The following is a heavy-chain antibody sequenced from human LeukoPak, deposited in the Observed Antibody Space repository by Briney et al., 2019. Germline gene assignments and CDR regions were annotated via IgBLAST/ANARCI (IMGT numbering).Heavy chain of an antibody. V-gene: IGHV3-30*04. CDR1: GFTFNTYA. CDR3: ALSSSWYGGFFDY. D-gene: IGHD6-13*01. Sequence: GGSLRLSCAASGFTFNTYAMHWVRQAPGKGLEWVALISYDGSNKYYADSVKGRFTISRDNSKNTLYLEMNSLRAEDTAVYYCALSSSWYGGFFDYWGQGTLVTVSS. CDR2: ISYDGSNK. J-gene: IGHJ4*02.